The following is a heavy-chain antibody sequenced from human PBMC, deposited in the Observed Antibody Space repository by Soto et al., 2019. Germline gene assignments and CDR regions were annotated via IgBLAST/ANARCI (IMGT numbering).Heavy chain of an antibody. CDR2: IYYSGST. V-gene: IGHV4-59*01. Sequence: PSETLSLTCTVSGGSISSSYWSWIRQPPGKGLEWIGYIYYSGSTNYNPSLKSRVTISVDTSKNQFSLKLSSVTAADTAVYYCARENAGGPYYYDSSGYDYWGQGTLVTVSS. D-gene: IGHD3-22*01. CDR1: GGSISSSY. CDR3: ARENAGGPYYYDSSGYDY. J-gene: IGHJ4*02.